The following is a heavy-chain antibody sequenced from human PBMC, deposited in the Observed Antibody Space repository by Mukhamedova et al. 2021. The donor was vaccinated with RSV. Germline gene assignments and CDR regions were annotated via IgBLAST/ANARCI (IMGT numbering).Heavy chain of an antibody. CDR3: TRVTNWGPPTPTNVRPDPDWFDP. D-gene: IGHD7-27*01. J-gene: IGHJ5*02. Sequence: GGIRSKANSYATAYAASVKGRFTISRDDSKNTAYLQMNSLKTEDTAVYYCTRVTNWGPPTPTNVRPDPDWFDPWGQGTLVTVSS. V-gene: IGHV3-73*01. CDR2: IRSKANSYAT.